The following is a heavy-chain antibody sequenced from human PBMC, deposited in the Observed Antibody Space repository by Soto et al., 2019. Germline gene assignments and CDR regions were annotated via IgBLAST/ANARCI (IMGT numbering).Heavy chain of an antibody. D-gene: IGHD3-3*01. J-gene: IGHJ6*02. V-gene: IGHV2-5*01. CDR3: AHTLPYYDFWSGYYTGGGYYGMDV. CDR2: IYWNDDK. CDR1: GFSLSTSGVG. Sequence: SGPTLVNPTHTLTLTCTFSGFSLSTSGVGVGWIRQPPGKALEWLALIYWNDDKRYSPSLKSRLTITKDTSKNQVVLTMTNMDPVDTATYYCAHTLPYYDFWSGYYTGGGYYGMDVWGQGTTVTVSS.